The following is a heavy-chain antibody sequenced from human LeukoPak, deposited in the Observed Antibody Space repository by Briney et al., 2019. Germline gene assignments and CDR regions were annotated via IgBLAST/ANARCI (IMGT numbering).Heavy chain of an antibody. J-gene: IGHJ4*02. CDR3: AKDLRSFDY. CDR1: EFTFSNHW. D-gene: IGHD1-14*01. Sequence: GGSRRLSCAASEFTFSNHWMHWVRQAPGKGLVWVSRINGDGSTTSYADSVKGRFTISRDNSKNTLYLQMNSLRAEDTAVYYCAKDLRSFDYWGQGTLVTVSS. V-gene: IGHV3-74*01. CDR2: INGDGSTT.